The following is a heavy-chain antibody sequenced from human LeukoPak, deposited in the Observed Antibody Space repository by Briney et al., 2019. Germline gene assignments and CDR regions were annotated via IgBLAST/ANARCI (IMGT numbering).Heavy chain of an antibody. V-gene: IGHV4-34*01. D-gene: IGHD1-26*01. CDR3: ARGGGSEGSSPLLVYFDY. J-gene: IGHJ4*02. CDR2: INHSGST. CDR1: GGSFSGYY. Sequence: PSETLSLTCAVYGGSFSGYYWSWIRQPPGKGLEWIGEINHSGSTNYNPSLKSRVTISVDTSKNQFSLKLSSVTAADTAVYYCARGGGSEGSSPLLVYFDYWGQGTLVTVSS.